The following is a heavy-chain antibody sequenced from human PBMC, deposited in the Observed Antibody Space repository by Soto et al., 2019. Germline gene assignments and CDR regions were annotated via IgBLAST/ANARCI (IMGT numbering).Heavy chain of an antibody. CDR2: IIPISDTT. CDR1: GGTFSSYG. J-gene: IGHJ6*02. CDR3: ARSSNSGYYYGMDV. V-gene: IGHV1-69*06. Sequence: QVQLVQSGAEVKKPGSSVKVSCKASGGTFSSYGFTCVRQPPGQGLEWMGSIIPISDTTNYAQKFQGRVTITADKATSTAYMELSGLRSDDTAVYYCARSSNSGYYYGMDVWGQGTTVTVSS. D-gene: IGHD3-22*01.